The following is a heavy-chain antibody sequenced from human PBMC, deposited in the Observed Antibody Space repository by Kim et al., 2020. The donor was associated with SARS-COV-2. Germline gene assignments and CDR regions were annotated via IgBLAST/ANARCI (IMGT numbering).Heavy chain of an antibody. CDR1: GYTFTSYA. Sequence: ASVKVSCKASGYTFTSYAMHWVRQAPGQRLEWMGWINAGNGNTKYSQKFQGRVTITRDTSASTAYMELSSLRSEDTAVYYCARDLGYGSGRKPNDYWGQGTLVTVSS. J-gene: IGHJ4*02. V-gene: IGHV1-3*01. CDR2: INAGNGNT. D-gene: IGHD3-10*01. CDR3: ARDLGYGSGRKPNDY.